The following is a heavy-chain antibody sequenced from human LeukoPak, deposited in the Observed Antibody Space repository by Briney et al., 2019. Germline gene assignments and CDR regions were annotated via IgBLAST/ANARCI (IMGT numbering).Heavy chain of an antibody. CDR1: GYTFTSYG. D-gene: IGHD2-15*01. Sequence: ASVKVSCKASGYTFTSYGISWVRQAPGQRLEWMGWINAGNGNTKYSQKFQGRVTITRDTSASTAYMELSSLRSEDTAVYYCARDPGGSCYFDYWGQGTLVTVSS. V-gene: IGHV1-3*01. CDR2: INAGNGNT. J-gene: IGHJ4*02. CDR3: ARDPGGSCYFDY.